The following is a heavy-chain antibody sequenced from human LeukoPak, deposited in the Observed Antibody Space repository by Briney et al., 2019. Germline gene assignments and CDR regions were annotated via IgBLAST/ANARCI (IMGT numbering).Heavy chain of an antibody. CDR1: GGSISSGGYS. Sequence: SETLSLTCAVSGGSISSGGYSWSWIRQPPGKGLEWIGYIYHSGSTYYNPSLKSRVTISVDRSKDQFSLKLSSVTAADTAVYYCARDMTTVPGYFDLWGRGTLVTVSS. V-gene: IGHV4-30-2*01. CDR3: ARDMTTVPGYFDL. CDR2: IYHSGST. J-gene: IGHJ2*01. D-gene: IGHD4-11*01.